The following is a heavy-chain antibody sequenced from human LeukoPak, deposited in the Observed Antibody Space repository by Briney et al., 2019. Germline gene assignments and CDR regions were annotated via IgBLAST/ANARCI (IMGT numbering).Heavy chain of an antibody. D-gene: IGHD7-27*01. CDR1: GFNFGDYA. CDR2: IRSKAYGGTT. CDR3: ARDLAWGAFDY. Sequence: GGSLRLSCAASGFNFGDYAMSWFRQAPGKGLEGVGLIRSKAYGGTTEDAASVKGRFTISRDNSKNTLSLQMNSLRVEDTAVYYCARDLAWGAFDYWGQGTLVTVSS. J-gene: IGHJ4*02. V-gene: IGHV3-49*03.